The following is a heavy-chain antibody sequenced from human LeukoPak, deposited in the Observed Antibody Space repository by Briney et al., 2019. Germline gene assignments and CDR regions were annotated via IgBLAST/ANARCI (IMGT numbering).Heavy chain of an antibody. D-gene: IGHD2-15*01. V-gene: IGHV1-18*01. J-gene: IGHJ4*02. CDR3: ARDGYCSGGSCYFLAPFDY. CDR1: GYTFTSYG. CDR2: ISAHNGNT. Sequence: GASVKVSCKASGYTFTSYGISWVRQAPGQGLEWMGWISAHNGNTNHAQKLQGRVTMTTDTSTSTAYMELRSLRSDDTAVYYCARDGYCSGGSCYFLAPFDYWGQGTLVTVPS.